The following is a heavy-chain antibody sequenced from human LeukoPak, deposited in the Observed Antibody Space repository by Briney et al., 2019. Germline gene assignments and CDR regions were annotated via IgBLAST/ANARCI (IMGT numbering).Heavy chain of an antibody. CDR1: GYTFTGYY. CDR3: ARDNVLRFLEWFPPGYYMDV. Sequence: VASVKVSCKASGYTFTGYYMHWVRQAPGQGLEWMGWINPNSGGTNYAQKFQGRVTMTRDTSISTAYMGLSRLRSDDTAVYYCARDNVLRFLEWFPPGYYMDVWGKGTTVTVSS. D-gene: IGHD3-3*01. CDR2: INPNSGGT. V-gene: IGHV1-2*02. J-gene: IGHJ6*03.